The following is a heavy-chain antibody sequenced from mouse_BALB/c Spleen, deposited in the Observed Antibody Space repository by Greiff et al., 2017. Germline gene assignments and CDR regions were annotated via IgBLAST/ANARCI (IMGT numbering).Heavy chain of an antibody. CDR3: ARFSYGNYYAMDY. CDR2: IDPANGNT. CDR1: GFNIKDTY. V-gene: IGHV14-3*02. D-gene: IGHD2-1*01. Sequence: VQLKESGAELVKPGASVKLSCTASGFNIKDTYMHWVKQRPEQGLEWIGRIDPANGNTKYDPKFQGKATITADTSSNTAYLQLSSLTSEDTAVYYCARFSYGNYYAMDYWGQGTSVTVSS. J-gene: IGHJ4*01.